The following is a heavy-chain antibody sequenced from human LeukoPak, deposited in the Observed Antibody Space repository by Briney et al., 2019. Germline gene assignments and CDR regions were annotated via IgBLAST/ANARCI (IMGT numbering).Heavy chain of an antibody. CDR3: ARDFGGYSGYDNNDY. J-gene: IGHJ4*02. CDR2: IYYSGST. D-gene: IGHD5-12*01. V-gene: IGHV4-38-2*02. Sequence: SETLSLTCTVSGYSISSGYFWGWIRQPPGKGLEWIGSIYYSGSTYYNPSLKSRVTISVDTSKNQFSLKLSSVTAADTAVYYCARDFGGYSGYDNNDYWGQGTLVTVSS. CDR1: GYSISSGYF.